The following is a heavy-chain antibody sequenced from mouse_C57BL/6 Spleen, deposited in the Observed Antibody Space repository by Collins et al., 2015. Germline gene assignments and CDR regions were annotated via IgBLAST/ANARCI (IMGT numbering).Heavy chain of an antibody. CDR2: IDPETSGT. CDR3: TRSEVFYYGRSPYYFDY. CDR1: GYTFTDYE. J-gene: IGHJ2*01. V-gene: IGHV1-15*01. Sequence: QVQLQQSGAELVRPGASVTLSCKASGYTFTDYEIHWVKQTPVHGLEWIGAIDPETSGTAYNQKFKGKAILTADKSSSTAYMELRSLTSEDSAVYHCTRSEVFYYGRSPYYFDYWGLGTTLTVSS. D-gene: IGHD1-1*01.